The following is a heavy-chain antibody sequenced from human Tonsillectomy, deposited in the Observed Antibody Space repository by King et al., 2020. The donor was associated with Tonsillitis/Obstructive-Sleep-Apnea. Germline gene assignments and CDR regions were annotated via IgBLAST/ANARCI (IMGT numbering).Heavy chain of an antibody. CDR1: GDTFSSFA. V-gene: IGHV1-69*10. CDR3: AYAREGYKHFYYNGMDV. J-gene: IGHJ6*02. D-gene: IGHD5-24*01. CDR2: IIHDLGIA. Sequence: QLVQSGAEVKKPGSSVKVSFEASGDTFSSFAITWVRQAPGQGLEWMGGIIHDLGIANYAQKFQGRVTITADKYTSATYMEVSRLRSEDTAVYDCAYAREGYKHFYYNGMDVWGQGTTVTVSS.